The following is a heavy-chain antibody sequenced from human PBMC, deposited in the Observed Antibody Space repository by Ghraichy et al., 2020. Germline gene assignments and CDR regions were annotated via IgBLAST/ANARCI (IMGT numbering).Heavy chain of an antibody. CDR2: IYPGDSDT. Sequence: GESLNISCKGSGYSFTSHWIGWVRQMPGKGLEWMGIIYPGDSDTRYSPSFQGQVTISADKSISTAYLQWSSLKASDTAMYYCARRTGDPNWYFDLWGRGTLVAVSS. D-gene: IGHD7-27*01. CDR3: ARRTGDPNWYFDL. J-gene: IGHJ2*01. V-gene: IGHV5-51*01. CDR1: GYSFTSHW.